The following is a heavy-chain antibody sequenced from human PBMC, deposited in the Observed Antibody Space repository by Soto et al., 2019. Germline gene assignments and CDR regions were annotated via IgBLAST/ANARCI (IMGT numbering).Heavy chain of an antibody. D-gene: IGHD2-2*01. J-gene: IGHJ4*02. CDR2: IKSKTDGGTT. CDR1: GFTFTNAW. CDR3: VTDRLV. Sequence: EVQLVESGGGLVKPGGSLRLSCAGSGFTFTNAWMSWVRQAPGKGLESIGGIKSKTDGGTTDYTAPVKGRFIISRDDSKNTLLLQMRSLQIEETAVYYCVTDRLVWGQGTLVTVFS. V-gene: IGHV3-15*01.